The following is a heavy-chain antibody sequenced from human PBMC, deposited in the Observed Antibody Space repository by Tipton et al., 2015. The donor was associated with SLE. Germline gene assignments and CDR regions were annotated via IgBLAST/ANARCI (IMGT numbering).Heavy chain of an antibody. J-gene: IGHJ6*03. CDR1: GINLNNNW. CDR3: ARDPLNYYNRYMDV. V-gene: IGHV3-74*01. CDR2: INSDGSRT. Sequence: GSLRLSCTASGINLNNNWMQWVRQAPGKGLVWVSRINSDGSRTTYADSVKGRLTISRDNAKNTLYLQMNSLRGEDTAVYYCARDPLNYYNRYMDVWGKGTTVTVSS.